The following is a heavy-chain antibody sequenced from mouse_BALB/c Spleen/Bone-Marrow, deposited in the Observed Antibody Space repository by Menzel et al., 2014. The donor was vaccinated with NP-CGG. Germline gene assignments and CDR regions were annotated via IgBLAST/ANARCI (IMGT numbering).Heavy chain of an antibody. Sequence: VQLQQSGGGLVQPGGSLKLSCAASGLDFSRYCMSWVRQAPGKGLEWIGEINPDSSTINYTPSLKDKFIISRDNAKNALYLQMSKVRSEDTALYYCARLSYYGRFAYWGQGTLVTGSA. J-gene: IGHJ3*01. V-gene: IGHV4-1*02. CDR1: GLDFSRYC. D-gene: IGHD1-1*01. CDR2: INPDSSTI. CDR3: ARLSYYGRFAY.